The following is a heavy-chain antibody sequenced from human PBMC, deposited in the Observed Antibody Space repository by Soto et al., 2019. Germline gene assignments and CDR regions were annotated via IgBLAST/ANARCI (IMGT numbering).Heavy chain of an antibody. J-gene: IGHJ5*02. Sequence: PSETLSLTCTVSGGSISSYYWSWNRQPPGKGLEWIGYIYYSGSTNYNPSLKSRVTISVDTSKNQFSLKLSSVTAADTAVYYCARERRVHLSHWFDPWGKGTLVTVSS. CDR3: ARERRVHLSHWFDP. V-gene: IGHV4-59*01. CDR2: IYYSGST. D-gene: IGHD3-10*01. CDR1: GGSISSYY.